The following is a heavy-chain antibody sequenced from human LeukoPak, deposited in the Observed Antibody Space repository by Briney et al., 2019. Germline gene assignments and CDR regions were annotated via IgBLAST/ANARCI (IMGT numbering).Heavy chain of an antibody. CDR2: VNREGSDK. Sequence: GGSLRLSCAASGFTFSSSTMNWVRQAPGKGLEWVANVNREGSDKNYVDSVKGRFTISRDNAKNSLYLQMNSLRVEDTAVYYCARDGVPGGRDVWGQGTTVTVS. D-gene: IGHD3-16*01. CDR3: ARDGVPGGRDV. V-gene: IGHV3-7*01. CDR1: GFTFSSST. J-gene: IGHJ6*02.